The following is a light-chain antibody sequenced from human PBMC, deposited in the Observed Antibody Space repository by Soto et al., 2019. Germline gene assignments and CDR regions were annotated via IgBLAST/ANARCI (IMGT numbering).Light chain of an antibody. CDR3: KSYAGSNTYV. J-gene: IGLJ1*01. V-gene: IGLV2-8*01. CDR1: KSDIGVYDF. CDR2: EVF. Sequence: QSGVTHPPSGSGSPGQAVTISCTGTKSDIGVYDFVSWYQHLPGKAPRLIIYEVFQRPSGVPDRFSGSKSGNTASLTVSGLQAPDEADYFCKSYAGSNTYVFGSGTKVTVL.